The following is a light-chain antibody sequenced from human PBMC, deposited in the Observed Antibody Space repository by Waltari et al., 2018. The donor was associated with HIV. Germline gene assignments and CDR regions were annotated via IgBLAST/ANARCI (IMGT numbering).Light chain of an antibody. CDR1: QSLLYSDGDTC. Sequence: EVVMTQPPLSLPVNLGQPASIACMATQSLLYSDGDTCLNWFHQRPGQSPRRLIYKVSNRDSGVPDRFSGSGSGTDFTLKISRVEAEDVGVYYCMQGTHWPPTFGGGTKVEIK. V-gene: IGKV2-30*01. CDR2: KVS. J-gene: IGKJ4*02. CDR3: MQGTHWPPT.